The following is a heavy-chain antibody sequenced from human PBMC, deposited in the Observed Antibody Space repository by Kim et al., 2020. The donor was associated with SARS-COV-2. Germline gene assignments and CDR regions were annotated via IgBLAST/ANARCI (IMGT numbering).Heavy chain of an antibody. CDR2: IWYDGSNK. V-gene: IGHV3-33*01. CDR3: ARPNLGDAFDI. Sequence: GGSLRLSCAASGFTFSSYGMHWVRQAPGKGLEWVAVIWYDGSNKYYADSVKGRFTISRDNSKNTLYLQMNSLRAEDTAVYYCARPNLGDAFDIWGQGTMVTVSS. J-gene: IGHJ3*02. CDR1: GFTFSSYG. D-gene: IGHD7-27*01.